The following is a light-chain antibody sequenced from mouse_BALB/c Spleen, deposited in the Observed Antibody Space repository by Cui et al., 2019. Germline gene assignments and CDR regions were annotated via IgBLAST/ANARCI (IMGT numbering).Light chain of an antibody. V-gene: IGKV4-79*01. J-gene: IGKJ4*01. CDR1: TIIATTY. Sequence: QSVVTQSPAIISASPGEKVTLTCSSTTIIATTYLDWYQQKPGHSPKLWIYNTSNLASGVPARFSGSGSGTSYSLTISSMEAEDTASYFCHQWSSYPPTFGSGTKLEIK. CDR2: NTS. CDR3: HQWSSYPPT.